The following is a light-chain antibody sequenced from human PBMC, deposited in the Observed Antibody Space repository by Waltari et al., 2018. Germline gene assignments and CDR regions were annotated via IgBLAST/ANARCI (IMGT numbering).Light chain of an antibody. Sequence: DIQMTQSPSSVSASVGDRVIITCRASQDISRWLAWYQQTPGKAPKFLIYDASTLQSGVPSRFSGTGSGTEFTLTISSLQPEDFATYYCQQYNSYLFTFGPGTKVDIK. CDR3: QQYNSYLFT. CDR2: DAS. J-gene: IGKJ3*01. V-gene: IGKV1D-16*01. CDR1: QDISRW.